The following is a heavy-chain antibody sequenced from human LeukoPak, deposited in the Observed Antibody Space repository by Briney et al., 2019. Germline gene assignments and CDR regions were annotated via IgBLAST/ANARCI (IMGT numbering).Heavy chain of an antibody. Sequence: GGSLRLSCAASGFTYSSYGMHLVRQASGKGLEWVAVISYDGSNKYYADSVKGRFTISRDNSKNTLYLQMNSLRAEDTAVYYCAKGDSYYYDSSYFDYWGQGTLVTVSS. CDR1: GFTYSSYG. D-gene: IGHD3-22*01. CDR3: AKGDSYYYDSSYFDY. CDR2: ISYDGSNK. V-gene: IGHV3-30*18. J-gene: IGHJ4*02.